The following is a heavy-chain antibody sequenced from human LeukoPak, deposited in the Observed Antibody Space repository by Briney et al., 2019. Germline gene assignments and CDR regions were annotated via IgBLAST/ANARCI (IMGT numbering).Heavy chain of an antibody. J-gene: IGHJ3*02. CDR1: GGSISSGDYY. CDR3: ARGNGGYADAFDI. Sequence: SQTLFLTRTVSGGSISSGDYYWSWIRQPPGKGLEWIGYIYYSGSTYYNPSLKSRVTISVDTSKNQFSLKLSSVTASDTAVYYCARGNGGYADAFDIWGQGTTVTVSS. D-gene: IGHD2-15*01. V-gene: IGHV4-30-4*01. CDR2: IYYSGST.